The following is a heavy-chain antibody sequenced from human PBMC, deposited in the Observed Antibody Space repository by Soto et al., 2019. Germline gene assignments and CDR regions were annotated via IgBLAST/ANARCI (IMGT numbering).Heavy chain of an antibody. J-gene: IGHJ5*02. Sequence: QLQLQESGPGLVKPSETLSLTCTVSSGSITSSHYYWGWIRQPPGKGLEWIGCIYSSGTTYYNRSLWGRVTMSVDTSKNQFSLRLTSVTAADTAVYYCGLSNTYYSDWFDPWGQGTLVTVSS. V-gene: IGHV4-39*01. CDR3: GLSNTYYSDWFDP. CDR2: IYSSGTT. D-gene: IGHD1-26*01. CDR1: SGSITSSHYY.